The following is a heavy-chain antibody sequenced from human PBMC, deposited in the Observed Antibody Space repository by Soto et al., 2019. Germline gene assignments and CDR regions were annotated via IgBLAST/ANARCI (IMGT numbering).Heavy chain of an antibody. J-gene: IGHJ6*02. CDR1: GGTFSSYT. CDR2: IIPIFNGP. V-gene: IGHV1-69*12. D-gene: IGHD5-18*01. CDR3: ARQLNCNYYYYGMDV. Sequence: QVQLVQSGAEVRKPGSSVKVSCKASGGTFSSYTISWVRQAPGQGLEWMGGIIPIFNGPNYAQKFQARLTIAADESSSTAYMELSSLRSEDTAVYYCARQLNCNYYYYGMDVWGQGTTVTVSS.